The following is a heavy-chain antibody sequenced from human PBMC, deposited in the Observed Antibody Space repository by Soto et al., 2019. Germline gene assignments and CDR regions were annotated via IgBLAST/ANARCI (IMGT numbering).Heavy chain of an antibody. CDR2: ISYDGSNK. J-gene: IGHJ4*02. D-gene: IGHD4-17*01. CDR3: AKAMGDYGDYCDY. CDR1: GFTFSSYG. V-gene: IGHV3-30*18. Sequence: QVQLVESGGGVVQPGRSLRLSCAASGFTFSSYGMHWVRQAPGKGLEWVAVISYDGSNKYYADSVKGRFTISRDNSKNTLYLQMNSLRAEDTAVYYCAKAMGDYGDYCDYWGQGTLVTVSS.